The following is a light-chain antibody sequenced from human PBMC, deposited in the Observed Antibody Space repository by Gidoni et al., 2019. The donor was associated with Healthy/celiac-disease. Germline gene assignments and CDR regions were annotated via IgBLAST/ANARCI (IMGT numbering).Light chain of an antibody. CDR1: SSNIGSNT. CDR2: SNN. V-gene: IGLV1-44*01. Sequence: QSVLTQPPSASGTPGQRGTISCSGSSSNIGSNTVNWYQQLPGTAPKRLIYSNNQRPSGVPDRFSGSKSGTSASLAISGLQSEDEADYYCAAWDDSLNGPTVVFGGGTKLTVL. CDR3: AAWDDSLNGPTVV. J-gene: IGLJ2*01.